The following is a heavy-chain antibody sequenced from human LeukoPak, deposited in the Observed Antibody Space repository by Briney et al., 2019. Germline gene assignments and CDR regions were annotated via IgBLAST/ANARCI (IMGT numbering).Heavy chain of an antibody. D-gene: IGHD4-23*01. CDR2: INHSGST. V-gene: IGHV4-34*01. J-gene: IGHJ4*02. Sequence: SETLSLTCAVYGGSFSGYYWSWIRQPPGKGLEWIGEINHSGSTNYNPSLKSRVTISVDTSKNQFSLKLSSVTAADTAVYYCARTDDYGGFVFDYWGQGTLVTVSS. CDR3: ARTDDYGGFVFDY. CDR1: GGSFSGYY.